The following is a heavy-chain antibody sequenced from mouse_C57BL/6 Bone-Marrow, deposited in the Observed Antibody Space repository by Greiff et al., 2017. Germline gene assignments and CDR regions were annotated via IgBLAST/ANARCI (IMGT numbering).Heavy chain of an antibody. J-gene: IGHJ4*01. D-gene: IGHD3-2*02. CDR3: AGGSSLDY. CDR2: IDPSDSYT. V-gene: IGHV1-59*01. Sequence: QVHVKQPGAELVRPGTSVKLSCKASGYTFTSYWMHWVKQRPGQGLEWIGVIDPSDSYTNYNQKFKGKATLTVDTSSSTAYMQRRSLTSEDSAVYSCAGGSSLDYWGEGTSVTVSS. CDR1: GYTFTSYW.